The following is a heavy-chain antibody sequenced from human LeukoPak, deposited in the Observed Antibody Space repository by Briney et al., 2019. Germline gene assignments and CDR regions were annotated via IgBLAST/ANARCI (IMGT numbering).Heavy chain of an antibody. Sequence: ASVKVSCKASRYTFSEYYMHSVRQAPGQGLEWMGWINPKSGNTKYVQTFQGRVAMTRDTSISTVYLDLSSLTSDDTAVYFCAGGGSSVSGKAIDYWGQGSLVTVSS. CDR1: RYTFSEYY. CDR3: AGGGSSVSGKAIDY. D-gene: IGHD6-19*01. V-gene: IGHV1-2*02. CDR2: INPKSGNT. J-gene: IGHJ4*02.